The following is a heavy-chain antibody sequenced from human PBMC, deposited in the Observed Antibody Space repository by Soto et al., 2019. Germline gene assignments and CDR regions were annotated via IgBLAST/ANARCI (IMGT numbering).Heavy chain of an antibody. D-gene: IGHD2-15*01. CDR3: ARDLRYCSGGSCWSNRGLR. V-gene: IGHV3-21*01. CDR2: ISSSSSYI. CDR1: GFTFSSYS. J-gene: IGHJ4*02. Sequence: EVQLVETGGGLVKPGGSLRLSCAASGFTFSSYSMNWVRQAPGKGLEWVSSISSSSSYIYYADSVKGRFTISRDNAKNSLYLQMNSLRAEDTAVYYCARDLRYCSGGSCWSNRGLRWGQGTLVTVSS.